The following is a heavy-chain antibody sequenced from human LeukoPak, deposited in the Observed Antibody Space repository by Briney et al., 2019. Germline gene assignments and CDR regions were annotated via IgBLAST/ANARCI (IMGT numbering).Heavy chain of an antibody. Sequence: PGGSLRLSCAASGFTVSSNYMSWVRQAPGKGLEWVSVIYSGGSTYYADSVKGRFTISRDNSKNTLYLQMNSLRAEDTAVYYCARLYSSGWYGYFDYWGQGTLVTVSS. CDR2: IYSGGST. D-gene: IGHD6-19*01. CDR3: ARLYSSGWYGYFDY. J-gene: IGHJ4*02. V-gene: IGHV3-53*01. CDR1: GFTVSSNY.